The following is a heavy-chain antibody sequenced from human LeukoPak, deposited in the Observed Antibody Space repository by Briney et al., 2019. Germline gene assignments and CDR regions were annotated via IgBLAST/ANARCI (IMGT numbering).Heavy chain of an antibody. D-gene: IGHD3-16*01. V-gene: IGHV3-23*01. CDR1: GFTFSSYA. CDR2: ISGSGGST. CDR3: AAPETWGDYFDY. Sequence: GGSLRLSCAASGFTFSSYAMSWVRQAPGKGLEWVSAISGSGGSTYYADSVKGRFTISRDNSKNALYLQMNSLRAEDTAVYYCAAPETWGDYFDYWGQGTLVTVSS. J-gene: IGHJ4*02.